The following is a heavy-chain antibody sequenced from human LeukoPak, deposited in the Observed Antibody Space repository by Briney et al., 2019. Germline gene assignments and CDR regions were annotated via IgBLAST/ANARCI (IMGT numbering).Heavy chain of an antibody. CDR1: GFAFSSYS. CDR3: ARDRSPLYYDSSGYDF. V-gene: IGHV3-21*01. D-gene: IGHD3-22*01. J-gene: IGHJ4*02. Sequence: GGSLRLSCAASGFAFSSYSMTWVRQAPGKGLEWVCSIGTRSSDKAYANSVKGRFTISRDNAMESVYLQMNSPRAEDTAVYYCARDRSPLYYDSSGYDFGGQGTLVTVSS. CDR2: IGTRSSDK.